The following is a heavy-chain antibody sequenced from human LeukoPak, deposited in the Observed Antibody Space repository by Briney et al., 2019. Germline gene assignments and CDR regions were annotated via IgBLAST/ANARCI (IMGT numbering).Heavy chain of an antibody. Sequence: GGSLRLSCAASGFTFRSYGMHWVRQAPGKGLEWVTIYSSGGKHPYSADSVKGRFTPSRDNSKNTIYLQMNSLRPDDTAIYYCARVPYDSSGYYFGPDGYYFDYWGQGTLVTVSS. CDR2: YSSGGKHP. V-gene: IGHV3-30*03. D-gene: IGHD3-22*01. CDR3: ARVPYDSSGYYFGPDGYYFDY. J-gene: IGHJ4*02. CDR1: GFTFRSYG.